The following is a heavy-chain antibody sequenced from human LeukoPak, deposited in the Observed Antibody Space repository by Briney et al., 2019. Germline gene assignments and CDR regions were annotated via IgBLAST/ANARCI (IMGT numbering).Heavy chain of an antibody. CDR2: IYYSGST. Sequence: SETLSLTCTVSGGSISSSSYYWGWIRQPPGKGLEWIGSIYYSGSTYYNPSLKSRVTISVDTSKNQFFLKLSSVTAADTAVYYCARLTGFLSFTYYDFWSGRPHYGMDVWGQGTTVTVSS. CDR3: ARLTGFLSFTYYDFWSGRPHYGMDV. CDR1: GGSISSSSYY. D-gene: IGHD3-3*01. V-gene: IGHV4-39*01. J-gene: IGHJ6*02.